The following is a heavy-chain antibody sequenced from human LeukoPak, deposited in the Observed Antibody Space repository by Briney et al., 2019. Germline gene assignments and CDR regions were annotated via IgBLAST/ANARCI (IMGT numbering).Heavy chain of an antibody. CDR2: IYHSGST. Sequence: PSETLSLTCAVSGYSISSGYYWGWIRQPPGKGLEWIGSIYHSGSTYHNPSLKSRVTISVDTSKNQFSLKLSSVTATDAAIYYCERERSSSSDYWGQGTLVTVSS. J-gene: IGHJ4*02. V-gene: IGHV4-38-2*02. CDR3: ERERSSSSDY. D-gene: IGHD6-6*01. CDR1: GYSISSGYY.